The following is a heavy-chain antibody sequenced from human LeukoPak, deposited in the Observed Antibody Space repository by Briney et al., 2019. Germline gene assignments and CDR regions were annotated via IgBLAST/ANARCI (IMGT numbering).Heavy chain of an antibody. J-gene: IGHJ3*02. CDR3: AKGGVSTVTTSLGDAFDI. CDR2: ISGSGGST. V-gene: IGHV3-23*01. CDR1: GFTFSSYA. D-gene: IGHD4-17*01. Sequence: GRSLRLSCAASGFTFSSYAMHWLRQAPGKGLEWVSAISGSGGSTYYADSVKGRFTISRDNSKNTLYLQMNSLRAEDTAVYYCAKGGVSTVTTSLGDAFDIWGQGTMVTVSS.